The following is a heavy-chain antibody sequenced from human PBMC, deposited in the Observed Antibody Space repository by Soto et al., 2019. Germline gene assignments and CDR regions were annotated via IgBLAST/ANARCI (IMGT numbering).Heavy chain of an antibody. Sequence: EVQLVESGGGLVQPGRSLRLSCAASGFTFDDYAMHWVRQAPGKGLEWVSGISWNSGSIGYADSVKGRFTISRDNAKNSLYLQMDSRRAEDTALYCCAKGGDLAARGSVGGAFDIGGQGTMVTVSS. CDR3: AKGGDLAARGSVGGAFDI. CDR2: ISWNSGSI. V-gene: IGHV3-9*01. J-gene: IGHJ3*02. CDR1: GFTFDDYA. D-gene: IGHD3-10*01.